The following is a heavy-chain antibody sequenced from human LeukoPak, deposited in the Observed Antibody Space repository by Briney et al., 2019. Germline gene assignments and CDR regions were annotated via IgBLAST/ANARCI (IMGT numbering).Heavy chain of an antibody. D-gene: IGHD3-10*01. CDR1: VYTLTVNG. V-gene: IGHV1-2*02. J-gene: IGHJ5*02. CDR2: INPNSGGT. Sequence: SEKVSFKSSVYTLTVNGFHWSGNAPAPGLEWMGWINPNSGGTNYAQKFQGRVTMTRDTSISTAYMELSRLRSDDTAVYYCARPGSYYSNWFDPWGQGTLVTVSS. CDR3: ARPGSYYSNWFDP.